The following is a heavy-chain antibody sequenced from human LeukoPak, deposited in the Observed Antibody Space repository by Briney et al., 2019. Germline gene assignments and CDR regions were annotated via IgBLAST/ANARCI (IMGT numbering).Heavy chain of an antibody. V-gene: IGHV3-23*01. CDR1: GFTFSSNA. CDR2: ITGTGDAT. J-gene: IGHJ6*03. CDR3: ARDFGVYGDASWGYYYMDV. D-gene: IGHD4-17*01. Sequence: GGSLRLSCAASGFTFSSNAMTWVRQAPGKGLECVSAITGTGDATYYADSVKGRFTISRDNSKNTLYLQLNSLRAEDTAVYYCARDFGVYGDASWGYYYMDVWGKGTTVTVSS.